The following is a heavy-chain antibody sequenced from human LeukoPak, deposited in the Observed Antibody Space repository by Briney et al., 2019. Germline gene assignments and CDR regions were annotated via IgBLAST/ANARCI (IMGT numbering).Heavy chain of an antibody. V-gene: IGHV3-48*01. CDR3: ARGALGNYYMDV. D-gene: IGHD3-10*01. CDR1: GFTFASYG. Sequence: GGSLGLSCTASGFTFASYGMNWVRQAPGKGLEWVSYISISSNSIYYADSVKGRFTISRDNAKNSLYLQMDSLRAEDTAVYYCARGALGNYYMDVWGKGTTVTVSS. CDR2: ISISSNSI. J-gene: IGHJ6*03.